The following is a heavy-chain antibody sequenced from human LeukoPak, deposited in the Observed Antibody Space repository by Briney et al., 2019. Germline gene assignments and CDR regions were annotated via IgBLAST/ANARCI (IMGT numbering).Heavy chain of an antibody. D-gene: IGHD3-22*01. V-gene: IGHV4-61*02. Sequence: SQTLSLTCTVSGDSISDGAYYWSWLRQPAGKGLEWIGRIYAGGRTNYNPSLKSRVTISVDTSKNQFSLRLGSVTAADTAVYYCARGIDSGGYQHKGFGPWGQGTLVTVSS. CDR1: GDSISDGAYY. CDR3: ARGIDSGGYQHKGFGP. CDR2: IYAGGRT. J-gene: IGHJ5*02.